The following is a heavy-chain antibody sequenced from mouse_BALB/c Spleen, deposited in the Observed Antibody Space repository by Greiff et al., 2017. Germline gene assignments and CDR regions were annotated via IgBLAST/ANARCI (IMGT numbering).Heavy chain of an antibody. CDR2: ILPGSGST. V-gene: IGHV1-9*01. J-gene: IGHJ1*01. D-gene: IGHD1-1*01. CDR1: GYTFSSYW. CDR3: ARGDYYYGSSYFDV. Sequence: QVQLQQSGAELMKPGASVKISCKATGYTFSSYWIEWVKQRPGHGLEWIGEILPGSGSTNYNEKFKGKATFTADTSSNTAYMQLSSLTSEDSAVYYCARGDYYYGSSYFDVWGAGTTVTVSS.